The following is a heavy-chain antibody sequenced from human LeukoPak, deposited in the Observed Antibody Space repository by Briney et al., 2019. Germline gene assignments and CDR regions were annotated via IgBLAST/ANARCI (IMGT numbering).Heavy chain of an antibody. J-gene: IGHJ3*02. D-gene: IGHD6-13*01. CDR2: IYYSGNH. CDR3: ARLIASACTRDAIDI. CDR1: GGSISSYY. V-gene: IGHV4-59*08. Sequence: ADTLSLPCTVWGGSISSYYGIWLRQPPGKGLEGFGYIYYSGNHIQHPSLKSRVTISVDTPENQLSLKLSSETAADTDVYYCARLIASACTRDAIDIWGQGTMVTVSS.